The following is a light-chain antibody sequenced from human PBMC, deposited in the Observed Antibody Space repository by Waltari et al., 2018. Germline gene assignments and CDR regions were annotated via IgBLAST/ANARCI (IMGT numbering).Light chain of an antibody. J-gene: IGLJ2*01. CDR2: GAN. Sequence: QSALTQPASVSGSPGQSITIPCTGTSRGVGTSDLVSWYQHHPGRAPKLIIYGANGRPSGVSNRFSGSKSGIAASLTISGLQAEDEADYYCCSYLGSNTWVFGGGTKLTVL. CDR3: CSYLGSNTWV. V-gene: IGLV2-23*01. CDR1: SRGVGTSDL.